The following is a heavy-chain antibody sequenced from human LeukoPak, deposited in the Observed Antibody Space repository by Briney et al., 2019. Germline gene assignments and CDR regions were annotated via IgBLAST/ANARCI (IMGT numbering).Heavy chain of an antibody. CDR2: IYYSGST. D-gene: IGHD3-10*01. Sequence: PSETLSLTCTVSGGSISSYYWSWIRQPPGKGLEWIGYIYYSGSTNYNPSLKSRVTISVDTSKNQFSLKLSSVTAADTAVYYCARTLYYRGVRGVIHYFDYWGQGTLVTVPS. CDR3: ARTLYYRGVRGVIHYFDY. V-gene: IGHV4-59*01. J-gene: IGHJ4*02. CDR1: GGSISSYY.